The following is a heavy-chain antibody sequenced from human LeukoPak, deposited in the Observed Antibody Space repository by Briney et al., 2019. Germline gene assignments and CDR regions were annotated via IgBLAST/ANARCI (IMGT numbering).Heavy chain of an antibody. CDR1: GYTFTGYY. CDR3: ATQRGSYLWGTDFDY. Sequence: ASVKVSCKASGYTFTGYYMHWVRQAPRQGLEWMGWINPNSGDTKYAQKFQGRVTMTRDTSIGTAYMELSRLRSDDTAVYYCATQRGSYLWGTDFDYWGQGTLVTVSS. J-gene: IGHJ4*02. CDR2: INPNSGDT. V-gene: IGHV1-2*02. D-gene: IGHD3-16*01.